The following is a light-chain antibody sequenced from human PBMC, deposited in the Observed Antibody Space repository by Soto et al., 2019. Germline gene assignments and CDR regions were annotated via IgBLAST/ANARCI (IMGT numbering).Light chain of an antibody. Sequence: EIVMTQSPATLSVSPGEGATLSCRASQSVGRDLAWYQQKPGQAPRLLIYGASTSATGIPARFTGSGSGTEFTLAINSLQSEGCAVDGGQQYNTWPPTFGPGTTVDIK. V-gene: IGKV3-15*01. CDR2: GAS. J-gene: IGKJ3*01. CDR1: QSVGRD. CDR3: QQYNTWPPT.